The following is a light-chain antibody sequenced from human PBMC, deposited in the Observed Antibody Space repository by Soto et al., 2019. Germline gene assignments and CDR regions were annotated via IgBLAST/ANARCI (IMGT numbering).Light chain of an antibody. Sequence: DIQMTQSPSSLSASVGDRVTITCRASQSISSYLNWYQQKPGKAPKLLIYAASSLQSGVPSRFSRSESQTDFPFTISSLQPEDFATYYCQQRYGTPQIFGPGTEGDIK. CDR2: AAS. CDR1: QSISSY. J-gene: IGKJ3*01. CDR3: QQRYGTPQI. V-gene: IGKV1-39*01.